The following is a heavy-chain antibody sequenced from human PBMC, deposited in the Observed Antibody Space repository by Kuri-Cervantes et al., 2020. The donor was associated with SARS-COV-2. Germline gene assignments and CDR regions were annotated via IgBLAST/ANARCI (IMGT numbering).Heavy chain of an antibody. CDR2: INPNSGGT. D-gene: IGHD4-11*01. V-gene: IGHV1-2*02. CDR3: ARKSNYHGPIDY. Sequence: GESLKISCKGSGYTFTGYYMHWVRQAPGQGLEWMGWINPNSGGTNYAQKFQGRVTMTRDTSISTAYMELSRLRSDDTAVYYCARKSNYHGPIDYWGQGTLVTVSS. CDR1: GYTFTGYY. J-gene: IGHJ4*02.